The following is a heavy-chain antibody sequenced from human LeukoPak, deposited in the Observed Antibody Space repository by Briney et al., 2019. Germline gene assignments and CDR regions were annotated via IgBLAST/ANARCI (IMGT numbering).Heavy chain of an antibody. CDR3: ARIDSRSGYVYGTWVFDY. CDR1: GDSVSSNSAA. V-gene: IGHV6-1*01. J-gene: IGHJ4*02. D-gene: IGHD5-12*01. CDR2: TYYRSKWYN. Sequence: SQTLSLTCAISGDSVSSNSAAWNWIRQSPSRGLEWLGRTYYRSKWYNDYAVSVKSRITINPGTSKSQFSLQLNSVTPEDTAVYYCARIDSRSGYVYGTWVFDYWGQGTLVTVSS.